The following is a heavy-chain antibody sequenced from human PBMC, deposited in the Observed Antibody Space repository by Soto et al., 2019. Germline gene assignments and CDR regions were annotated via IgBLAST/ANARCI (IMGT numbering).Heavy chain of an antibody. D-gene: IGHD2-2*01. Sequence: QVQLVESGGGVVQPGRSLRLSCAASGFTFSSSAMHWVRQAPGKGLAWVAVISYDGSNKYYADSVKGRFTISRDNSKNTLYLQMNSLRAEDTAVYYCASGRHCSSTSCYAYYYDGMDVLGQGTTVTVSS. J-gene: IGHJ6*02. CDR2: ISYDGSNK. CDR1: GFTFSSSA. CDR3: ASGRHCSSTSCYAYYYDGMDV. V-gene: IGHV3-30-3*01.